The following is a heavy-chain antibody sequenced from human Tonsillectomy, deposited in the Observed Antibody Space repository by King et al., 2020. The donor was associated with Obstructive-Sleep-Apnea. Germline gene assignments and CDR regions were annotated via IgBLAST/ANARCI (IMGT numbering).Heavy chain of an antibody. J-gene: IGHJ3*02. CDR1: DDSISSSSYY. D-gene: IGHD1-26*01. V-gene: IGHV4-39*01. CDR3: ARQRVSGARLAFDI. Sequence: QLQESGPGLVKPSETLSLTCTVSDDSISSSSYYWGWIRQPPGKGREWFGRIDYSGNTYYNPSLKSRVTISVDTSKNQFSLKLSSVTAADTAVYYCARQRVSGARLAFDIWGQGTMVTVSS. CDR2: IDYSGNT.